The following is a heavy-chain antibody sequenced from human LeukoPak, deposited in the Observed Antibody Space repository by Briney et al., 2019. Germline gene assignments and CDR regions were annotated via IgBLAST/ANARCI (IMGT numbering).Heavy chain of an antibody. D-gene: IGHD6-19*01. J-gene: IGHJ4*02. V-gene: IGHV4-59*01. CDR2: IYYSGST. CDR1: GGSISSYY. Sequence: SETLSLTCTVSGGSISSYYWSWIRQPPGKGLEWIGYIYYSGSTNYNPSLKSRVTISIDTSKKQVSLKLSSVTAADTAVYYCARKAGSGWYGLKFDYWGQGTLVTVSS. CDR3: ARKAGSGWYGLKFDY.